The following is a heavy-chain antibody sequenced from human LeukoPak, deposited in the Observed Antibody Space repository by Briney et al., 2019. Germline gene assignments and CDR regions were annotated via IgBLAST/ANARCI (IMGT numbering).Heavy chain of an antibody. CDR2: IHYSGSS. CDR1: GGSISSSSYY. D-gene: IGHD4-17*01. V-gene: IGHV4-61*01. CDR3: AREGDYENWLDP. J-gene: IGHJ5*02. Sequence: QSSETLSLTCTVSGGSISSSSYYWGWIRQPSGKGLEWLGYIHYSGSSNYNPSLKSRVTISVDTSKNQFFLRLNSVTAADTAVYYCAREGDYENWLDPWGQGTLVTVSS.